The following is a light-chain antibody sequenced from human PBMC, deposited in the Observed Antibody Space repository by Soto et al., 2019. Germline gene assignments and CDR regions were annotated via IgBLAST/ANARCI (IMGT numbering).Light chain of an antibody. V-gene: IGKV1-33*01. J-gene: IGKJ5*01. CDR3: QQYENLPT. CDR1: QSISSY. CDR2: AAS. Sequence: DIQMTQSPSSLSASVVDRVTITCRASQSISSYLNWYQQKPGKAPKLLIYAASSLQSGVPSRFRGSGSGTDFTFTISRLQPEDIATYYCQQYENLPTFGQGTRLENK.